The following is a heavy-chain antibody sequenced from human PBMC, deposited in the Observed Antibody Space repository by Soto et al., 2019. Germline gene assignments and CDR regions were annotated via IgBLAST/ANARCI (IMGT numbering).Heavy chain of an antibody. CDR3: VGLVGATPPSYYYYGMDV. CDR1: GGSISSYY. J-gene: IGHJ6*02. V-gene: IGHV4-59*08. Sequence: PSETLSLTCTVSGGSISSYYWSWIRQPPGKGLEWIGYIYYSGSTNYNPSLKSRVTILVDTSKNQFSLKLSSVTAADTAVYYCVGLVGATPPSYYYYGMDVWGQGTTVTV. CDR2: IYYSGST. D-gene: IGHD1-26*01.